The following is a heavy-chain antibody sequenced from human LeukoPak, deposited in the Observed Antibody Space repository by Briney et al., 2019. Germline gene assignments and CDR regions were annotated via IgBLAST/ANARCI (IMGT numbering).Heavy chain of an antibody. D-gene: IGHD1-20*01. V-gene: IGHV3-23*01. J-gene: IGHJ4*02. CDR3: AKVKWKLIGYFDY. Sequence: PGGSLRLSCAASGFAFSSYAMSWVRQAPGKGLEWVSAISGSGGDTWYADSVRGRFTISRDSSKNTLFLQMNSLRAEDTAVYFCAKVKWKLIGYFDYWGQGTLVTVSS. CDR2: ISGSGGDT. CDR1: GFAFSSYA.